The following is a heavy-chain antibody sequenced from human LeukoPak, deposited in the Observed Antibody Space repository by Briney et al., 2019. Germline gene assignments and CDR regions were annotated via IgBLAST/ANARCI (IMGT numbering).Heavy chain of an antibody. Sequence: GGSLRLSCAASGLIFRNYWMHWVRQVPGKGLEWLANIKQDGSLKQYVDSVKGRFTISRDNAKNSLYLQMNSLRAEDTAVYYCAGEVGTPFDYWGQGTLVTVSS. CDR3: AGEVGTPFDY. D-gene: IGHD4-23*01. CDR2: IKQDGSLK. CDR1: GLIFRNYW. J-gene: IGHJ4*02. V-gene: IGHV3-7*01.